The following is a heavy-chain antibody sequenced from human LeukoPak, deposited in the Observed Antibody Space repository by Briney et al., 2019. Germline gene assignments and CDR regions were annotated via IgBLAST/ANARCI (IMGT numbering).Heavy chain of an antibody. Sequence: GASVKVSCKASGYTFTSYDINWVRQATGQGLEWMGWMNPNSGNTGYAQKFQGRVTMTRNTSISTAYMELSSLRSEDMAVYYCARGSHYHQGSDYWGQGTLVTVSS. J-gene: IGHJ4*02. D-gene: IGHD1-14*01. V-gene: IGHV1-8*01. CDR1: GYTFTSYD. CDR3: ARGSHYHQGSDY. CDR2: MNPNSGNT.